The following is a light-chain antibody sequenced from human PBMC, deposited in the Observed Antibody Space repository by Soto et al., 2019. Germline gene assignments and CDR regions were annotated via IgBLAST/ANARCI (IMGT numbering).Light chain of an antibody. CDR3: QHPYHLPFP. CDR2: EAS. J-gene: IGKJ5*01. Sequence: DIQLTQSRSVLSGAIEGVVTGGCLSIHDISTFLAWYQHKPGKAPKLLIYEASTLKSGVPSRFSGSGSGPEFTLTISRLLPEDFDAYTCQHPYHLPFPFRKGTRLEIK. CDR1: HDISTF. V-gene: IGKV1-9*01.